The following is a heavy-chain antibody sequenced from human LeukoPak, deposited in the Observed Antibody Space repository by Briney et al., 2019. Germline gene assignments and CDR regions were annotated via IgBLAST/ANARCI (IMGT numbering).Heavy chain of an antibody. CDR3: ARVRDGYSIIDY. CDR2: INSDGSST. J-gene: IGHJ4*02. V-gene: IGHV3-74*01. D-gene: IGHD5-24*01. CDR1: GFTFSSYW. Sequence: PGGSLRLSCAASGFTFSSYWMHWVRQGPGKGLVWVSRINSDGSSTSYADSVKGRLNISRDNAKNTLYLQMNSLRAEDTAVYYCARVRDGYSIIDYWGQGTLVTVSS.